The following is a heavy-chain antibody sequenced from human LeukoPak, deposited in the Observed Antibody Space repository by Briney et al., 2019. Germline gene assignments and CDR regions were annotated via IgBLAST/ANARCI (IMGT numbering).Heavy chain of an antibody. CDR2: IYYSGST. J-gene: IGHJ4*02. CDR1: GGSISSYY. V-gene: IGHV4-59*01. Sequence: SETLSLTCTVSGGSISSYYWSWIRQPPGKGLEWIGYIYYSGSTNYNPSHKSRVTISVDTSKNQFSLKLSSVTAADTAVYYCAANRLGYCSSTSCGALDYWGQGTLVTVSS. CDR3: AANRLGYCSSTSCGALDY. D-gene: IGHD2-2*01.